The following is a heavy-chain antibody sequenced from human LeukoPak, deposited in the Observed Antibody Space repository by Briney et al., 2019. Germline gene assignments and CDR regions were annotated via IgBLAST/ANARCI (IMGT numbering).Heavy chain of an antibody. Sequence: SETLSLTCAVYGGSFSGYYWSWIRQPPGKGLEWIGEINHSGSTNYNPSLKSRVTISVDTSKNQFSLKLSSVTAADTAVYYCASYSSSTSCYDMDVWGKGTTVTVSS. D-gene: IGHD2-2*01. CDR3: ASYSSSTSCYDMDV. J-gene: IGHJ6*03. V-gene: IGHV4-34*01. CDR1: GGSFSGYY. CDR2: INHSGST.